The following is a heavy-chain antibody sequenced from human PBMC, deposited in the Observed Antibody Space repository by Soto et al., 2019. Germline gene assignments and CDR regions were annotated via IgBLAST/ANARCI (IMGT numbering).Heavy chain of an antibody. CDR3: AKSDRGVFGVVMSPALDPLDV. D-gene: IGHD3-3*01. CDR1: GVTFRTYG. V-gene: IGHV3-30*18. Sequence: QVQLVESGGGVVQPGRSLTLSCVVSGVTFRTYGIHWVRQAPGKGLEWVAVISYDGDYTSYADSVKGRFTISRDNSKNTIYLQLTSLGAEDTAVYYCAKSDRGVFGVVMSPALDPLDVWGQGTMVAVSS. J-gene: IGHJ3*01. CDR2: ISYDGDYT.